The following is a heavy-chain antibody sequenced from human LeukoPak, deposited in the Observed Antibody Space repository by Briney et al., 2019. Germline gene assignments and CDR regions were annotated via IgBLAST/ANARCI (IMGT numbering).Heavy chain of an antibody. CDR2: ISYDGSNK. CDR1: GFTFSSYA. Sequence: GRSLRLSCAASGFTFSSYAMHWVRQAPGKGLEWVAVISYDGSNKYYADSVKGRFTISRDNSKNTLYLQMNSLRAEDTAVYYCGGGLYYDFNVYFDYWGQGTLVTVSS. D-gene: IGHD3-3*01. J-gene: IGHJ4*02. CDR3: GGGLYYDFNVYFDY. V-gene: IGHV3-30-3*01.